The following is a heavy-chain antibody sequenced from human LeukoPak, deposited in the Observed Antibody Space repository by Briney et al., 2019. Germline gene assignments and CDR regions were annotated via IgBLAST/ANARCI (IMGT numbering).Heavy chain of an antibody. CDR3: SRDFGGA. CDR1: GFTFSIYW. Sequence: AGGSLRLSCAASGFTFSIYWMHWVRQAPGKGMVWVSRIKSDGSYTSYEDSVKGRFTISRDNAKNTLYLQMNSLRAEDTAVYYCSRDFGGAWGQGTLVTVSS. CDR2: IKSDGSYT. V-gene: IGHV3-74*01. J-gene: IGHJ5*02. D-gene: IGHD3-10*01.